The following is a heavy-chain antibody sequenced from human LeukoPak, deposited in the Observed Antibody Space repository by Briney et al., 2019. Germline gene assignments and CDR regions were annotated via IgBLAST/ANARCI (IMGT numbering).Heavy chain of an antibody. J-gene: IGHJ4*01. D-gene: IGHD6-19*01. CDR3: ARVLYNNGWYYFDY. CDR1: GFTFRGNG. CDR2: ISYDGVNK. V-gene: IGHV3-30*12. Sequence: GGSLRLSCTASGFTFRGNGMHWVRQAPGKGLEWVAFISYDGVNKFYVDSVKGRFSISSDISKSTLYLQMNSLRAQDAAVYHCARVLYNNGWYYFDYWGHGTLVTVSS.